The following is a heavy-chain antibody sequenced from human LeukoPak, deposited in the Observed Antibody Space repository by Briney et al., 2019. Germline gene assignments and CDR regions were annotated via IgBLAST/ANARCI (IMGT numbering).Heavy chain of an antibody. CDR2: IYPGDSDT. J-gene: IGHJ4*02. CDR1: GYSFTTYW. Sequence: KPGESLKISCKGSGYSFTTYWIAWVRHMPGKGLEWMGIIYPGDSDTRYDPSFQGQVTISADKSISTAYLRWSSLKASDTAIYYCARRLVSVETFDYWGQGTLVTVSS. CDR3: ARRLVSVETFDY. V-gene: IGHV5-51*01. D-gene: IGHD5-24*01.